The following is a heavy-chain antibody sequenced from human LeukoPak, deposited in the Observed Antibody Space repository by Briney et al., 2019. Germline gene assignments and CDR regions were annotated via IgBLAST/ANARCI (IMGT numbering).Heavy chain of an antibody. V-gene: IGHV4-4*02. CDR3: ARDGIAVAGDRGYFDY. CDR1: GFTFSSYW. D-gene: IGHD6-19*01. J-gene: IGHJ4*02. CDR2: IYHSGST. Sequence: GSLRLSCTASGFTFSSYWMSWVRQPPGKGLEWIGEIYHSGSTNYNPSLKSRVTISVDKSKNQFSLKLSSVTAADTAVYYCARDGIAVAGDRGYFDYWGQGTPVTVSS.